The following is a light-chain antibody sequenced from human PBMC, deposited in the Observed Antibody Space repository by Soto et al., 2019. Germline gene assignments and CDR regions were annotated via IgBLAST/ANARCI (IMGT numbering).Light chain of an antibody. J-gene: IGLJ3*02. CDR2: EVS. V-gene: IGLV2-8*01. CDR1: SSDVGGYNY. CDR3: SSYAGSNIWV. Sequence: QSALTQPRSVSGSPGQSVTISCTGTSSDVGGYNYVSWYQQHPGKAPKLMIYEVSKRPSGVPDRFSGSKSGNTASLTVSGLQAEDEADYYCSSYAGSNIWVFGGGTKVTVL.